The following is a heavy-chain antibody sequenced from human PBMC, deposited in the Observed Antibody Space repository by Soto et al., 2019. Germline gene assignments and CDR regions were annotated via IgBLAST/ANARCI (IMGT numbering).Heavy chain of an antibody. CDR1: GYTLTELS. Sequence: ASVKVSCKVSGYTLTELSMHWVRQAPGKGLEWMGGFDPEDGETIYAQKFQGRVTMTEDTSTDTAYMELSSLRSEDTAVYYCATQWFTPGHYYYGMDVWGQGTTVTVSS. CDR3: ATQWFTPGHYYYGMDV. J-gene: IGHJ6*02. CDR2: FDPEDGET. D-gene: IGHD3-22*01. V-gene: IGHV1-24*01.